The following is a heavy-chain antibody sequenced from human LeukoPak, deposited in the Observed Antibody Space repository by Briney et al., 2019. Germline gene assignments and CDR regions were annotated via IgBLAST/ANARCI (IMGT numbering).Heavy chain of an antibody. J-gene: IGHJ4*02. CDR1: GGTFSSYA. D-gene: IGHD6-19*01. Sequence: SVKVSCKASGGTFSSYAISWVRQAPGQGLEWMGRIIPILGIANYAQKFQGRVTITADKSTSTAYMELSSLRSEDTAVYYCARGTGNRYSSGWYFDYWGQGTLVTVSS. CDR2: IIPILGIA. V-gene: IGHV1-69*04. CDR3: ARGTGNRYSSGWYFDY.